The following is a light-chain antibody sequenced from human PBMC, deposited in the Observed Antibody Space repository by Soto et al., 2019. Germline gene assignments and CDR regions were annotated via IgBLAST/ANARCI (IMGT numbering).Light chain of an antibody. V-gene: IGLV2-8*01. CDR1: SSDVGTYDY. CDR3: MCYAGGNNWV. CDR2: DVT. Sequence: QSVLTQPASVSGSPGQSITISCTGTSSDVGTYDYVSWYQHHPGKAPKLMIYDVTKRPSGVPDRFSGSKSGNTASLTVSGLQAEDEADYYCMCYAGGNNWVFGGGTKLTVL. J-gene: IGLJ3*02.